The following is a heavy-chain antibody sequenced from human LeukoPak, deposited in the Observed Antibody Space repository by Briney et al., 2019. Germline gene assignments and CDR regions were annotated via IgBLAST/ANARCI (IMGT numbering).Heavy chain of an antibody. V-gene: IGHV3-7*01. CDR3: ARPSVLGPNTDY. CDR2: IEQDGSEK. CDR1: GFTFSNYW. Sequence: GGSLRLSCAASGFTFSNYWMSWVRQTPGKGLEWVATIEQDGSEKYYVDSVKGRFTISRDNAKKSLFLQMNSLRADVTAVYYCARPSVLGPNTDYWGQGTLVTVSS. D-gene: IGHD4/OR15-4a*01. J-gene: IGHJ4*02.